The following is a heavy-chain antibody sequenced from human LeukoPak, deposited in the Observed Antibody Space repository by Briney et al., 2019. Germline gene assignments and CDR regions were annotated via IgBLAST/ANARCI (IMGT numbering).Heavy chain of an antibody. CDR1: GFTFSSYG. J-gene: IGHJ4*02. Sequence: GGSLRLSCAASGFTFSSYGMHWVRQAPGKGLEWVAVISYDGSNKYYADSVKGRFTISRDNSKNTLYLQMNSLRAEDTAVYYCARERNVLLWFGELDYWGQGTLVTVSS. D-gene: IGHD3-10*01. V-gene: IGHV3-30*03. CDR2: ISYDGSNK. CDR3: ARERNVLLWFGELDY.